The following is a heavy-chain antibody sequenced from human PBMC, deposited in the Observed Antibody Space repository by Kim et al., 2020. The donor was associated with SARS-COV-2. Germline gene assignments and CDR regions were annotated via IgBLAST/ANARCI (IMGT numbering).Heavy chain of an antibody. CDR1: GYTLIELS. J-gene: IGHJ5*02. V-gene: IGHV1-24*01. CDR3: AXXPSIXXASXXDP. D-gene: IGHD6-13*01. CDR2: XXXEDXET. Sequence: ASVKVSCKVSGYTLIELSMHWVRQAPXKGLEXXGGXXXEDXETIYAQTFQGRVTXXKDTXXDTXXLELGXLRSEDTAXXYCAXXPSIXXASXXDPWXXGTXXXVS.